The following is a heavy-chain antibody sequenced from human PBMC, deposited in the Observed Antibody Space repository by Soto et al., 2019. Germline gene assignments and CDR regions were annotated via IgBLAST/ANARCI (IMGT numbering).Heavy chain of an antibody. J-gene: IGHJ4*01. CDR3: ASLEY. V-gene: IGHV3-33*01. CDR1: GFRFENFG. Sequence: PGGSLRLSCAASGFRFENFGMHWVRQAPGKGLEWVALIWFDGNIKYYADSVKGRFTISRDNSKNMLYLQMDSLRADDTAVYYCASLEYWGHGTRVTVSS. CDR2: IWFDGNIK.